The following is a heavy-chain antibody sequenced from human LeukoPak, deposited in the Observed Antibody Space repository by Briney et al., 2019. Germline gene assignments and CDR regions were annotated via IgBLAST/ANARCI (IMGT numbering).Heavy chain of an antibody. CDR3: AKDQGAGDIVVVPAADVTLDY. CDR2: ISGSGGST. J-gene: IGHJ4*02. V-gene: IGHV3-23*01. D-gene: IGHD2-2*01. CDR1: RFTFSSYA. Sequence: GGSLRLSCAASRFTFSSYAMSWVRQAPGKGLEWVSAISGSGGSTYYADSVKGRFTISRDNSKNTLYLQMNSLRAEDTAVYYCAKDQGAGDIVVVPAADVTLDYWGQGTLVTVSS.